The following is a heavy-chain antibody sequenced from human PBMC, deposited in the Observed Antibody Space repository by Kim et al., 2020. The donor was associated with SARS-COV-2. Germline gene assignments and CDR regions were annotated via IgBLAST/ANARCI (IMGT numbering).Heavy chain of an antibody. CDR2: GGA. Sequence: GGANYNPTPSSRPTMSVDTSKNQFHLKLTSVTPADTAVYYCARRRKLVADYWGPGTLVTVSS. CDR3: ARRRKLVADY. V-gene: IGHV4-4*06. J-gene: IGHJ4*02.